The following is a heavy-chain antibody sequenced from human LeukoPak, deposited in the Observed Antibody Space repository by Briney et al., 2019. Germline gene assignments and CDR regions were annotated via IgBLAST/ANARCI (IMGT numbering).Heavy chain of an antibody. Sequence: GGSLRLSCAASGFTFSSYGMSWVRQAPGKGLEWASAISVSGGTTYYADSVKGRFTISRDNSKNTLYLQMNSLRAEDTAVYYCARDPYYYDSSPQGFDYWGQGTLVTVSS. CDR1: GFTFSSYG. CDR2: ISVSGGTT. CDR3: ARDPYYYDSSPQGFDY. J-gene: IGHJ4*02. V-gene: IGHV3-23*01. D-gene: IGHD3-22*01.